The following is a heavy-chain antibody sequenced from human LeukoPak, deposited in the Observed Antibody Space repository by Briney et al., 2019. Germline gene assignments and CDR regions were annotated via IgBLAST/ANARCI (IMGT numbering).Heavy chain of an antibody. CDR3: ASSLGGDTFDY. V-gene: IGHV4-59*01. D-gene: IGHD1-26*01. CDR1: GGSISSYY. Sequence: SETLSLTCTVSGGSISSYYWSWIRQPPGKGLEWIGYIYYSGSTNYNPSLKSRVTISVDTSKNQFSLKLSSVTAADTAVYCCASSLGGDTFDYWGQGTLVTVSS. J-gene: IGHJ4*02. CDR2: IYYSGST.